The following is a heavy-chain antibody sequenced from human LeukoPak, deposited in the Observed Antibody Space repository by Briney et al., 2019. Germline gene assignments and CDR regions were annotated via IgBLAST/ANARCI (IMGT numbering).Heavy chain of an antibody. CDR2: ISSSSSTI. D-gene: IGHD3-3*01. V-gene: IGHV3-48*01. J-gene: IGHJ4*02. Sequence: GGSLRLSCAASGFTFSSYSMNWVRQAPGKGLEWVAYISSSSSTIYYADSVKGRFTISRDNAKNSLYLQMNSLRAEDTAVYYCARGITIFGVGPVDYWGQGTLVTVPS. CDR1: GFTFSSYS. CDR3: ARGITIFGVGPVDY.